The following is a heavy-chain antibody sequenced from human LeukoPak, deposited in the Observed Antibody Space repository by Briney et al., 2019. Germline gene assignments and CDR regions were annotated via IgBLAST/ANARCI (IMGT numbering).Heavy chain of an antibody. V-gene: IGHV3-30*18. CDR1: GFTFSSYG. J-gene: IGHJ4*02. D-gene: IGHD6-13*01. CDR3: AKDRRYSGSRPFDY. Sequence: GGSLRLSCAASGFTFSSYGMHWVRQAPGKGLEWVAVNKYYADSVKGRFTISRDNSKNTLYLQMNSLRAEDTAVYYCAKDRRYSGSRPFDYWGQGTLVTVSS. CDR2: NK.